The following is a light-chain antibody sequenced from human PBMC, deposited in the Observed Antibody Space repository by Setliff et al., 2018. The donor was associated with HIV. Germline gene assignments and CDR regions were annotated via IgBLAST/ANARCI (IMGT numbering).Light chain of an antibody. CDR1: NSDIGTYDL. CDR2: EVK. V-gene: IGLV2-23*02. Sequence: QSALAQPASVSGSPGQAITISCTGNNSDIGTYDLVSWYQQHPGRAPKPTIFEVKRRPSGVSNRFSGSKSGNTASLTISGLQAEDEATYFCSSYTGSDTFDVFGTGTKVTVL. CDR3: SSYTGSDTFDV. J-gene: IGLJ1*01.